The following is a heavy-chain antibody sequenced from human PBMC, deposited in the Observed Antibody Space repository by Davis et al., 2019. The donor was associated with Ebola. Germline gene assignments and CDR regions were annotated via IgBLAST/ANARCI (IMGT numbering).Heavy chain of an antibody. Sequence: AASVKVSCKASGYTFIDCYIHWVRQAPGQGLEWMGWINPKSGVTKYAQQFQDWVTMTRDTSITTAYVELSGLTSDDTAIYYCARALSSTYDYYMDVWGKGSAVTVSS. CDR2: INPKSGVT. V-gene: IGHV1-2*04. CDR1: GYTFIDCY. J-gene: IGHJ6*03. CDR3: ARALSSTYDYYMDV. D-gene: IGHD2-2*01.